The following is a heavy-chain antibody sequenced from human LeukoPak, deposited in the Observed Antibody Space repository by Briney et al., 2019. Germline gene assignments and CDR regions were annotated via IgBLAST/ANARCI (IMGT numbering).Heavy chain of an antibody. V-gene: IGHV1-8*03. Sequence: ASVKVSCKASGYTFTSYDINWVRQATGQGLEWIGWMNPNSGNTGYAQKFQGRVTITTDESTSTAYMELSSLRSEDTAVYYCARDPELGPDAFDIWGQGTMVTVSS. CDR2: MNPNSGNT. J-gene: IGHJ3*02. CDR1: GYTFTSYD. CDR3: ARDPELGPDAFDI. D-gene: IGHD7-27*01.